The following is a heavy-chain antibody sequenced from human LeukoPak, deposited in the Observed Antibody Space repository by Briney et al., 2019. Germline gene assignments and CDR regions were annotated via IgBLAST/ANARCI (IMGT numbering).Heavy chain of an antibody. CDR3: AKETSQWELLPIDY. D-gene: IGHD1-26*01. CDR1: GFTFSSYG. CDR2: ISYDGSNK. Sequence: GGSLRLSCAASGFTFSSYGMHWVRQAPGKGLEWVAVISYDGSNKYYADSVKGRFTISRDNSKNTLYLQMNSLRAEDTAVYYCAKETSQWELLPIDYWGQGTLVTVSS. V-gene: IGHV3-30*18. J-gene: IGHJ4*02.